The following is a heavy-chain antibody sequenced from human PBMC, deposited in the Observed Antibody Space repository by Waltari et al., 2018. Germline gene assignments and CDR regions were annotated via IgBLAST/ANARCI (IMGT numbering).Heavy chain of an antibody. Sequence: QVQLQESGPGLVKPSETLSLTCAVSGYSISSGYYWGWIRQPPGKGLEWIGSIYHSGSTYYNPSLKSRVTISVDTSKNQFSLKLSSVTAADTAVYYCARMDYGGYDYWGQGTLVTVSS. D-gene: IGHD4-17*01. CDR2: IYHSGST. CDR1: GYSISSGYY. CDR3: ARMDYGGYDY. J-gene: IGHJ4*02. V-gene: IGHV4-38-2*01.